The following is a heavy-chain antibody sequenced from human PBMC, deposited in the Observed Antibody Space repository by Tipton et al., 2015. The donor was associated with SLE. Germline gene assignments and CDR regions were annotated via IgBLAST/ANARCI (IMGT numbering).Heavy chain of an antibody. CDR3: ARVKLEQWLVNTNWYFDL. J-gene: IGHJ2*01. V-gene: IGHV4-39*07. D-gene: IGHD6-19*01. CDR2: IYYSGST. Sequence: LRLSCAVSGGPISSSSYYWGWIRQPPGKGLEWIGSIYYSGSTYYNPSLKSRVTISVDTSKNQFSLKLSSVTAADTAVYYCARVKLEQWLVNTNWYFDLWGRGTLVTVSS. CDR1: GGPISSSSYY.